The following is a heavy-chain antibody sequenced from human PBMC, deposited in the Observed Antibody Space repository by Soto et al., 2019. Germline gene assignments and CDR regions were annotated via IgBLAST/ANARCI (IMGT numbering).Heavy chain of an antibody. CDR3: ARDMSSGSYPLGY. V-gene: IGHV1-18*01. Sequence: ASVKVSCKASGYTFASYAISWMRQAPGQGLEWMGWISAYNGNTNYAQKLQGRVTMTTDTSTSTAYMELRSLRSDDTAVYYCARDMSSGSYPLGYWGQGTLVTVSS. CDR1: GYTFASYA. CDR2: ISAYNGNT. D-gene: IGHD1-26*01. J-gene: IGHJ4*02.